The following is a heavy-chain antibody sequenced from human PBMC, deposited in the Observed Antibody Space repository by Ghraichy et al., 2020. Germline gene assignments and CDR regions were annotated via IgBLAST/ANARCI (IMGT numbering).Heavy chain of an antibody. J-gene: IGHJ4*02. Sequence: GGSLRLSCAASGFTFRAYSMNWVRQAPGKGLEWISYISNSGSTIYYADSVKGRFTISSDNAKNSLYLQVNSLRDEDTAVYYCVGDWGGFYADSSGYMDSWGQGPLVTVSS. D-gene: IGHD3-22*01. CDR2: ISNSGSTI. CDR1: GFTFRAYS. V-gene: IGHV3-48*02. CDR3: VGDWGGFYADSSGYMDS.